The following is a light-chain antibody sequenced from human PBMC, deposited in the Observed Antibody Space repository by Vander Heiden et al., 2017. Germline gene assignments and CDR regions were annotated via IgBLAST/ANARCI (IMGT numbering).Light chain of an antibody. CDR1: QSFLHSNGYNY. V-gene: IGKV2-28*01. Sequence: DIVMTQSPLSLPVTPGAPASISCRSSQSFLHSNGYNYLDWYLQKPGQSPQLLIYLGSNRASGVPERFSGSGSGTDFTLKISRVEAEDVGVYYCMQALQTPLTFGGGTKVEIK. CDR2: LGS. CDR3: MQALQTPLT. J-gene: IGKJ4*01.